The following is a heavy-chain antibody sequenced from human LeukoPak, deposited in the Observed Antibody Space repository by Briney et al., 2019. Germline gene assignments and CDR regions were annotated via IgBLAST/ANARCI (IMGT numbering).Heavy chain of an antibody. CDR3: AKDSGVLRYIDWLSYFDY. CDR1: GFTVSSNY. J-gene: IGHJ4*02. V-gene: IGHV3-53*01. CDR2: IYSGGST. D-gene: IGHD3-9*01. Sequence: GGSLRLSCAASGFTVSSNYMSWVRQAPGKGLEWVSVIYSGGSTYYADSVKGRFTISRDNTKNTLYLQMNSLRAEDTAVYYCAKDSGVLRYIDWLSYFDYWGQGSLVTVSS.